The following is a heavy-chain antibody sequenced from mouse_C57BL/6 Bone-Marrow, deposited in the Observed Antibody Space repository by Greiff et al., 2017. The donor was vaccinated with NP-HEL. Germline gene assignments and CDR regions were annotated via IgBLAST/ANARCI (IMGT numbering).Heavy chain of an antibody. Sequence: EVKLMESGPGMVKPSQSLSLTCTVTGYSITSGYDWHWIRHFPGNKLEWMGYISYSGSTNYNPSLKSRISITHDTSKNHFFLKLNSVTTEDTATYYCAREGYYYGSSYAWFAYWGQGTLVTVSA. D-gene: IGHD1-1*01. V-gene: IGHV3-1*01. CDR3: AREGYYYGSSYAWFAY. J-gene: IGHJ3*01. CDR2: ISYSGST. CDR1: GYSITSGYD.